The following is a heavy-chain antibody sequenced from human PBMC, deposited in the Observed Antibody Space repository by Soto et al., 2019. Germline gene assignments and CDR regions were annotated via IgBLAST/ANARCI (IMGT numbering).Heavy chain of an antibody. V-gene: IGHV1-69*06. D-gene: IGHD6-19*01. CDR1: GGTFSSYA. CDR2: IIPIFGTA. Sequence: GASVKVSCKASGGTFSSYAISWLRQSPGQGLEWMGGIIPIFGTANYAQKFQGRVTITADKSTSTAYMELSSLRSEDTAVYYCARDAAVESSRRLLNWFDPWGQGTLVTVSS. CDR3: ARDAAVESSRRLLNWFDP. J-gene: IGHJ5*02.